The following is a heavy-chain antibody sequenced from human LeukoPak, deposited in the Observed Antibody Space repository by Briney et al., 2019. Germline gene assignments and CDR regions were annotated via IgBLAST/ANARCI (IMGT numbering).Heavy chain of an antibody. CDR1: GGSISSYY. V-gene: IGHV4-59*05. CDR2: IYYSGST. Sequence: PSETLSLTCTVSGGSISSYYWSWIRQPPGKGLEWIGSIYYSGSTYYNPSLKSRVTISVDTSKNQFSLKLSSVTAADTAVYYCASGERLYYFDYWGQGTLVTVSS. D-gene: IGHD1-1*01. J-gene: IGHJ4*02. CDR3: ASGERLYYFDY.